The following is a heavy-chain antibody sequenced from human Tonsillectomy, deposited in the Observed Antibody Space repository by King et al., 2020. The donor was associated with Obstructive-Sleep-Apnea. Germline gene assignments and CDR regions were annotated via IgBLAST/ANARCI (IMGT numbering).Heavy chain of an antibody. CDR1: GFTFSSHA. CDR3: ASDCSTGYFDWLLSPSHHGLDV. J-gene: IGHJ6*02. V-gene: IGHV3-30*04. Sequence: VQLVESGGGVVQPGRSLRLSCAASGFTFSSHAMHWVRQAPGRGLEWVALVSYDGTKKYYADSVKGRFTISRDNSKNTLYLQMNSLRAEDTAVYFCASDCSTGYFDWLLSPSHHGLDVWGQGTKVTVSS. D-gene: IGHD3-9*01. CDR2: VSYDGTKK.